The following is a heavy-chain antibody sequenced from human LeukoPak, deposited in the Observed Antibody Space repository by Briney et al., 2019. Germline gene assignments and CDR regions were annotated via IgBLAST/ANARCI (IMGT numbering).Heavy chain of an antibody. CDR3: ALDSSNYYDSSGYYYDYYYMDV. CDR2: IYSGGNT. CDR1: GFNVSSNY. Sequence: GGSLRLSCAASGFNVSSNYMSWVRQAPGKGLEWLSVIYSGGNTYYADSVKGRFTISRDNSKNTLYLQMNSLRAEDTAVYYCALDSSNYYDSSGYYYDYYYMDVWGKGTTVTVSS. J-gene: IGHJ6*03. D-gene: IGHD3-22*01. V-gene: IGHV3-53*01.